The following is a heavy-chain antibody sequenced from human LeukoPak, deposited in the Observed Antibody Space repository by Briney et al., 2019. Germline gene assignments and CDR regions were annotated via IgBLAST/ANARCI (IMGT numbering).Heavy chain of an antibody. J-gene: IGHJ6*02. D-gene: IGHD6-13*01. CDR1: GFIFNYYA. Sequence: GGSLRLSCATSGFIFNYYAMSWVRQAPGKGPEWVSGISGSDGSTYYADSVKGRFSISRDNSKNTLYLQMNSLRAEDTAVYYCANTRGGIAAAGTLAEYYGMDVWGQGTTVTVSS. CDR3: ANTRGGIAAAGTLAEYYGMDV. V-gene: IGHV3-23*01. CDR2: ISGSDGST.